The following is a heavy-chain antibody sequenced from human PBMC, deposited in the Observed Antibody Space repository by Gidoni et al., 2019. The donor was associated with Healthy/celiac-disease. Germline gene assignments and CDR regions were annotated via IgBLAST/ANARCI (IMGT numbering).Heavy chain of an antibody. J-gene: IGHJ6*02. CDR1: GGSISSGGYY. CDR2: IFYSGRP. Sequence: QVQLQESGPGLVKPSQTLSLTCTVSGGSISSGGYYWSWIRQHPGKGLEWIGYIFYSGRPFYNPSLKSRVTISVDTSKNQFSLKLSSVTAADTAVYYCARLPAMHYYYYGMDVWGQGTTVTVSS. D-gene: IGHD2-2*01. CDR3: ARLPAMHYYYYGMDV. V-gene: IGHV4-31*03.